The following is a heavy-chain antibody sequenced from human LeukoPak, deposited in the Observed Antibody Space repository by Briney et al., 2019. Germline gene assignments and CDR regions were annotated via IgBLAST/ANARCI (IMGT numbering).Heavy chain of an antibody. J-gene: IGHJ5*02. CDR2: ISSSSSYI. CDR3: ARLYRVAATFDP. CDR1: GVTFSSYS. D-gene: IGHD2-15*01. Sequence: PGGSLRLSCAASGVTFSSYSMNWVRQAPGKGLEWVSSISSSSSYIYYADSVKGRFTISRGNAKNSLYPQMNSLRAEDTAVYYCARLYRVAATFDPWGQGTLVTVSS. V-gene: IGHV3-21*01.